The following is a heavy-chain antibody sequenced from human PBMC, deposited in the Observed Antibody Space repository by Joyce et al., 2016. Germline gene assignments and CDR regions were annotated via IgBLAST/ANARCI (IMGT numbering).Heavy chain of an antibody. J-gene: IGHJ6*02. CDR1: GDSFSGPSYY. CDR3: ATSLPSRVGGFQFFGMDV. D-gene: IGHD3-10*01. CDR2: IYNSETT. V-gene: IGHV4-61*01. Sequence: HLQESGPGLVKPSETLSLTCTISGDSFSGPSYYWSWIRQSPGKGLEWLGFIYNSETTHCNPSLGGRLSLSVGAAKKQFSLRLTSVTSVDTAVYYCATSLPSRVGGFQFFGMDVWGQGTTVIVS.